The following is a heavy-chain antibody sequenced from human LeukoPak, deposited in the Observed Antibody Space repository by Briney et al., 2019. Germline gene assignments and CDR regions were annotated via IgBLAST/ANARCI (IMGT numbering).Heavy chain of an antibody. J-gene: IGHJ5*02. Sequence: GASVTLSCKASGYTFTSYGISWVRQAPGQGLEWMGWMSAYNGNTNYAQKLQGRVTMTTDTSTSTAYMELRSLRSDDTAVYYCARLILTGYYNGNWFDPWGQGTLVTVSS. D-gene: IGHD3-9*01. CDR2: MSAYNGNT. V-gene: IGHV1-18*01. CDR3: ARLILTGYYNGNWFDP. CDR1: GYTFTSYG.